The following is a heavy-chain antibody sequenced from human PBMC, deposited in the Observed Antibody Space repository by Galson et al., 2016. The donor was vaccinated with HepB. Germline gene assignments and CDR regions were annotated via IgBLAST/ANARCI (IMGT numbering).Heavy chain of an antibody. V-gene: IGHV4-4*02. CDR1: GGSINTNNW. Sequence: SETLSLTCAVSGGSINTNNWWTWVRQPPGKGLEWIGEIYHNGSTNYNPSLNSRASISIDKSKNQFSLKVTSVTAADTAVYFCARPKEDYSERSGLYWGQGTLVTVSS. J-gene: IGHJ4*02. CDR3: ARPKEDYSERSGLY. D-gene: IGHD3-22*01. CDR2: IYHNGST.